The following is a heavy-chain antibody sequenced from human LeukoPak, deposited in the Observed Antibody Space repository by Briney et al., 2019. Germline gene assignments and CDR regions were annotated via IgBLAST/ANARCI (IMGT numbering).Heavy chain of an antibody. J-gene: IGHJ6*02. CDR3: ARPTEIRGIAAAANEYYYYYYVMDV. Sequence: GGSLRLSCAASEFTFSSYGMHWVRQAPGKGLEWVAVIWYDGSNKYYADSVKGRFTISRDNSKNTLYLQMNSLRAEDTAVYYCARPTEIRGIAAAANEYYYYYYVMDVWGQGTTVTVSS. CDR1: EFTFSSYG. V-gene: IGHV3-33*01. D-gene: IGHD6-13*01. CDR2: IWYDGSNK.